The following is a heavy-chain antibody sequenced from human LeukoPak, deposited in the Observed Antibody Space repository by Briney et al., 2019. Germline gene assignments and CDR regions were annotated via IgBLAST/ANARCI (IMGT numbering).Heavy chain of an antibody. CDR2: ISRSSAYI. CDR3: ARDGESLWYGDY. V-gene: IGHV3-21*01. J-gene: IGHJ4*02. Sequence: GGSLRLSCAASGFTLSSYSMNWVRQAPGKGLEWVSSISRSSAYIYYADSVKGRFTISRDNAKNSLYLQMNSLRAEDTAVYYCARDGESLWYGDYWGQGTLVTVSS. D-gene: IGHD3-10*01. CDR1: GFTLSSYS.